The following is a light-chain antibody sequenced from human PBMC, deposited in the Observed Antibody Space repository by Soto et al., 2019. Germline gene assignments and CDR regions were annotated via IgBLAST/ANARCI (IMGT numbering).Light chain of an antibody. J-gene: IGKJ2*01. CDR2: GAS. CDR1: HSVSSTY. CDR3: QQYGSSPPYT. Sequence: PGERATLSCRASHSVSSTYVAWYQQKPGQAPRLLIYGASSRATGIPDRFSGSGSGTDFTLTISRLEPEDFAVYYCQQYGSSPPYTFGQGTKLEIK. V-gene: IGKV3-20*01.